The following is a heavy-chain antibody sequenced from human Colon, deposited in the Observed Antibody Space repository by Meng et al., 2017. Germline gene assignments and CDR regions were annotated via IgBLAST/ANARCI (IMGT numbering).Heavy chain of an antibody. J-gene: IGHJ4*02. CDR3: ARDTQWLRGLDY. CDR1: KFTFSSDN. Sequence: GGSLRLSCAASKFTFSSDNMNWVRQAPGKGLEWVASISSSSTYIYYADSVKGRFTISRDNAKNSLYLQMNSLRAEDTAVYYCARDTQWLRGLDYWGQGTLVTVSS. D-gene: IGHD6-19*01. V-gene: IGHV3-21*06. CDR2: ISSSSTYI.